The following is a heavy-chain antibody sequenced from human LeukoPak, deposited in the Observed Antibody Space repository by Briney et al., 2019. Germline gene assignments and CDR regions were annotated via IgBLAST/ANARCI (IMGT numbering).Heavy chain of an antibody. CDR2: IYSGGST. J-gene: IGHJ4*02. D-gene: IGHD3-10*01. CDR1: GFTVRSNY. V-gene: IGHV3-66*01. Sequence: GGSLRLSCAASGFTVRSNYMSWVRQAPGKGLEWVSVIYSGGSTYYADSVKGRFTISRDNSKNTLYLQMNSLRAEDTAVYYCAREADPGYFDYWGQGTLVTVSS. CDR3: AREADPGYFDY.